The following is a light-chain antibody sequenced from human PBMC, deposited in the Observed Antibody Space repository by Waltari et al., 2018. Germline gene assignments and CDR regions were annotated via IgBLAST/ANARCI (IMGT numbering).Light chain of an antibody. CDR3: CSYAGSLRV. Sequence: QPALTQPRSVSGSPGQSVTISCTGTSSDVGGYNYVSWYQQHPGKAPKLMIYDVSKRPSGVPDRFSGSKSGNTASLTISGLQAEDEADYYCCSYAGSLRVFGGGTKLTVL. CDR1: SSDVGGYNY. J-gene: IGLJ2*01. CDR2: DVS. V-gene: IGLV2-11*01.